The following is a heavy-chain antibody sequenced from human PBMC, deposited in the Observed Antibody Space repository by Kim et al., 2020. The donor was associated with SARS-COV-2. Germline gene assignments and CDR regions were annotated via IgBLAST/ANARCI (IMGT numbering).Heavy chain of an antibody. CDR3: ARYVGATPYYFDY. V-gene: IGHV4-4*02. Sequence: SETLSLTCAVSGGSISSSNWWSWVRQPPGKGLEWIGEIYHSGSTNYNPSLKSRVTISVDKSKNQFSLKLSSVTAADTAVYYCARYVGATPYYFDYWGQGTLVTVSS. D-gene: IGHD1-26*01. J-gene: IGHJ4*02. CDR2: IYHSGST. CDR1: GGSISSSNW.